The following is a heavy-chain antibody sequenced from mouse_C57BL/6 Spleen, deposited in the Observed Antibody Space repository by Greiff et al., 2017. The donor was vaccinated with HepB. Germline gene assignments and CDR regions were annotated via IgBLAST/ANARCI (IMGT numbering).Heavy chain of an antibody. Sequence: EVHLVESEGGLVQPGSSMKLSCTASGFTFSDYYMAWVRQVPEKGLEWVANINYDGSSTYYLDSLKSRFIISRDNAKNILYLQMSSLKSEDTATYYCARDPSDGYYAMDYWGQGTSVTVSS. CDR3: ARDPSDGYYAMDY. CDR2: INYDGSST. CDR1: GFTFSDYY. J-gene: IGHJ4*01. D-gene: IGHD2-3*01. V-gene: IGHV5-16*01.